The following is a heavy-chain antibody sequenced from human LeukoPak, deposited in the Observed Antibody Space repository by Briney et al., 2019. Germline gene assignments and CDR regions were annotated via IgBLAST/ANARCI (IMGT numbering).Heavy chain of an antibody. J-gene: IGHJ4*02. CDR1: GFTFSSYA. V-gene: IGHV3-23*01. D-gene: IGHD2-2*01. CDR3: AKAYCSSTSCSWDY. CDR2: ISGSGGST. Sequence: GGSLRLSCAASGFTFSSYAMSWVRQASGKGLEWVSAISGSGGSTYYADSVKGRFTISRDNSKNTLYLQMNSLRAEDTAVYYCAKAYCSSTSCSWDYWGQGTLVTVSS.